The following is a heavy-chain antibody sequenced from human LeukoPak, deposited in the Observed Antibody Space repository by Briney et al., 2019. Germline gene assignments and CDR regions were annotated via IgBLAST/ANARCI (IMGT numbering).Heavy chain of an antibody. J-gene: IGHJ4*02. D-gene: IGHD3-16*02. CDR1: GYTFTRYA. CDR2: IHPSTGNP. Sequence: ASVKVSCKASGYTFTRYAMNWVRQAPGQGLEFMGWIHPSTGNPSYAQGFSGRFVFSLDTSVTTTYLQISDLKAEDTAVYFCARALDSLGGLSLPDYWGQGTLVTVSS. CDR3: ARALDSLGGLSLPDY. V-gene: IGHV7-4-1*02.